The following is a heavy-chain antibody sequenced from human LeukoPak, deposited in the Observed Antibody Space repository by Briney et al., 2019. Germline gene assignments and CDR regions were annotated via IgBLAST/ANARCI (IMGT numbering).Heavy chain of an antibody. CDR3: AKQGSYDFWSGYYIDY. J-gene: IGHJ4*02. V-gene: IGHV3-23*01. CDR1: GFTFSSYA. D-gene: IGHD3-3*01. CDR2: ISGSGGST. Sequence: TGGPLRLSCAASGFTFSSYAMSWVRQAPGKGLEWVSAISGSGGSTYYADSVKGRFTISRDNSKNTLYLQMNSLRAEDTAVYYCAKQGSYDFWSGYYIDYWGQGTLVTVSS.